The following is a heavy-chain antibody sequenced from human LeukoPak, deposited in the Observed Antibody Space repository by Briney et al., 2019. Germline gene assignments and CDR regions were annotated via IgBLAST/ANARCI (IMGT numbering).Heavy chain of an antibody. V-gene: IGHV3-23*01. Sequence: WGSLRLSCAASGFTFSSYGMSWVRQAPGKGLEWVSAISGSDGSTYYADSVKGRFTISRDNFKNTLYLEVNSLRAKDTAVYYCAKEEYSASLLTLDYWGQGTLVTVSS. CDR3: AKEEYSASLLTLDY. J-gene: IGHJ4*02. CDR1: GFTFSSYG. D-gene: IGHD1-26*01. CDR2: ISGSDGST.